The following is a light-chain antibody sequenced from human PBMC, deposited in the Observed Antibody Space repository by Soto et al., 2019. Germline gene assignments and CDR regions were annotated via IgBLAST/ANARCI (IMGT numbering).Light chain of an antibody. V-gene: IGLV2-14*01. CDR1: SCDVGGYNY. CDR2: EVS. J-gene: IGLJ1*01. Sequence: QSALTQPASLSGSPGQSITISCAGTSCDVGGYNYVSWYQQYSGKAPKVIIYEVSYRPSGVSYRFSGSKSGNTASLTISGLEAEDEADYYCSSQPSRDTRVFGTGTKLTVL. CDR3: SSQPSRDTRV.